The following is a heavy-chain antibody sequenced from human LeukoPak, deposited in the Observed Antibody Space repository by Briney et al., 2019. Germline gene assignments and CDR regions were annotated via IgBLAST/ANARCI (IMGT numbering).Heavy chain of an antibody. CDR1: GFTFGDYA. D-gene: IGHD1-26*01. CDR3: TRGDSGSYFR. CDR2: IRSKAYGGTT. V-gene: IGHV3-49*04. J-gene: IGHJ4*02. Sequence: GGSLRLSCTASGFTFGDYAMSWVRQAPGKGLEWVGFIRSKAYGGTTEYAASVKGRFTISRDDSKSIAYLQMNSLKTEDTAVYYCTRGDSGSYFRWGQGTLVTVSS.